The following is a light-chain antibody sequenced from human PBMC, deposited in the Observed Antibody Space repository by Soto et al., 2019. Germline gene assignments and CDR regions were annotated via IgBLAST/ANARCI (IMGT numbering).Light chain of an antibody. Sequence: QSALTQPASVSGSPGQSITISCTGTSSDIGSYNYVSWYQNHPGKAPQLMLFDVSNRPSGVSNRFSGSKSATTASLTISGLQAEDEADYYSSSYTSSSTLVFGTGTKLTVL. V-gene: IGLV2-14*03. CDR1: SSDIGSYNY. J-gene: IGLJ1*01. CDR3: SSYTSSSTLV. CDR2: DVS.